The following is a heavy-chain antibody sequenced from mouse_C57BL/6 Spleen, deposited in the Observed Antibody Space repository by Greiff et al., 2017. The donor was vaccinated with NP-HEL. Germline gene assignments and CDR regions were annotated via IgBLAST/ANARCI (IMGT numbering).Heavy chain of an antibody. CDR2: IDPSDSYT. V-gene: IGHV1-59*01. Sequence: QVHVKQSGAELVRPGTSVKLSCKASGYTFTSYWMHWVKQRPGQGLEWIGVIDPSDSYTNYNQKFKGKATLTVDTSSSTAYMQLSSLTSEDSAVYDCARYDGYYFDYWGQGTTLTVSS. CDR1: GYTFTSYW. J-gene: IGHJ2*01. D-gene: IGHD2-3*01. CDR3: ARYDGYYFDY.